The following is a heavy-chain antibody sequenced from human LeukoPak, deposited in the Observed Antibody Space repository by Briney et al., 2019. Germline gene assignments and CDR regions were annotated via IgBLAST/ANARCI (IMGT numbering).Heavy chain of an antibody. CDR2: ISSSGSTI. CDR1: GFTFSDYY. D-gene: IGHD3-9*01. CDR3: ARGVDHYDILTRAFDI. Sequence: PGGSLRLYCAASGFTFSDYYMSWIRQAPGKGLEWGSYISSSGSTIYYADSVKGRFTISRDNAKNSLYLQMNSLRAEDTAVYYCARGVDHYDILTRAFDISGQGTMVTVSS. J-gene: IGHJ3*02. V-gene: IGHV3-11*01.